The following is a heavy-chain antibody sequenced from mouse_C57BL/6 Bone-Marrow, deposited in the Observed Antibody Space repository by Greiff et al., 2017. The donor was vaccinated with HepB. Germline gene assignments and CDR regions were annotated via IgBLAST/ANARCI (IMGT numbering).Heavy chain of an antibody. CDR1: GYAFSSSW. Sequence: LVESGPELVKPGASVKISCKASGYAFSSSWMNWVKQRPGKGLEWIGRIYPGDGDTNYNGKFKGKATLTADKSSSTAYMQLSSLTSEDSAVYFCARRDGYYFDYWGQGTTLTVSS. J-gene: IGHJ2*01. CDR2: IYPGDGDT. D-gene: IGHD2-3*01. V-gene: IGHV1-82*01. CDR3: ARRDGYYFDY.